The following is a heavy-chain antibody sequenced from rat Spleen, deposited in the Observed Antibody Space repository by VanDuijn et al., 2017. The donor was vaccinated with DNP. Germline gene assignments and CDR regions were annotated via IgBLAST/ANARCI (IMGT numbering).Heavy chain of an antibody. CDR1: GFTFSDYN. V-gene: IGHV5-7*01. CDR3: ARHLLNYGGSFDY. CDR2: ISYDGGIT. J-gene: IGHJ2*01. Sequence: EVQLVESGGGLVQPGRSLKLSCAASGFTFSDYNMAWVRQAPTKGLEWVAYISYDGGITNYGDSVKGRFTISRDNAKSTLYLQMDSLRSEETATYYCARHLLNYGGSFDYWGQGVMVTVSS. D-gene: IGHD1-11*01.